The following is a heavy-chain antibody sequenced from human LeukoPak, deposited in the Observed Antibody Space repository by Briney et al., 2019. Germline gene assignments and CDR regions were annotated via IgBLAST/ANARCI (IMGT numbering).Heavy chain of an antibody. CDR2: ISSSSSTI. J-gene: IGHJ4*02. V-gene: IGHV3-48*01. CDR3: ARDLRYCSSTSCPSY. CDR1: GFTFSSYS. D-gene: IGHD2-2*01. Sequence: GGSLRLSCAASGFTFSSYSMNWVRQAPGKGLEWVSYISSSSSTIYYADSVKGRFTISRDNAKNSLYLQTNSLRAEDTAVYYCARDLRYCSSTSCPSYWGQGTLVTVSS.